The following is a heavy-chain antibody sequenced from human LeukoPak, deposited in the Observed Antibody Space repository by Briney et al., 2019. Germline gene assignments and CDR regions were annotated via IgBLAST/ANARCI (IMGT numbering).Heavy chain of an antibody. J-gene: IGHJ4*02. CDR2: IYYSGST. V-gene: IGHV4-39*07. CDR3: ARLSGDPWY. D-gene: IGHD2-21*02. CDR1: GGSISSGSYY. Sequence: PSETLSLTCTVSGGSISSGSYYWGWIRQPPGKGLEWIGSIYYSGSTYYNPSLKSRVTISVDTSKNQFSLKLSSVTAADTAVYYWARLSGDPWYWGQGTLVTVSS.